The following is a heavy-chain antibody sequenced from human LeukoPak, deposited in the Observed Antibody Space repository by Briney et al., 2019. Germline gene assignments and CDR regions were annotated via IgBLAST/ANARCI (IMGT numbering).Heavy chain of an antibody. CDR2: INPSGGST. J-gene: IGHJ4*02. CDR1: GYTFTSYY. Sequence: ASAKVSCKASGYTFTSYYMHWVRQAPGQGLEWMGIINPSGGSTSYAQKFQGRVTMTRDTSTSTVYMELSSLRSEDTAVYYCARETSFLVDIVATTHFDYWGQGTLVTVSS. CDR3: ARETSFLVDIVATTHFDY. D-gene: IGHD5-12*01. V-gene: IGHV1-46*01.